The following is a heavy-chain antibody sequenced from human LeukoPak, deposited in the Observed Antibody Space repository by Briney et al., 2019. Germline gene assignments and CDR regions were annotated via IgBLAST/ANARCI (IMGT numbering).Heavy chain of an antibody. CDR3: ARESDDSSGWYRARYFDY. D-gene: IGHD6-19*01. J-gene: IGHJ4*02. V-gene: IGHV1-18*01. CDR2: ISAYNGNT. Sequence: ASVKVSFKASGYTFTSYGISWVRQAPGQGLEWMGWISAYNGNTNYAQKLQGRVTMTTDTSTSTAYMELRSLRSDDTAVYYCARESDDSSGWYRARYFDYWGQGTLVTVSS. CDR1: GYTFTSYG.